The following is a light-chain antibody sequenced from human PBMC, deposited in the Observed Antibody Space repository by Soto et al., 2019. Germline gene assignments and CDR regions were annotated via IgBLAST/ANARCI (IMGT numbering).Light chain of an antibody. CDR1: QSVDSW. CDR3: QHYNDYSRV. J-gene: IGKJ1*01. CDR2: KAS. Sequence: DIQMTQSPSTLSASIGDRVTITCRASQSVDSWLACYQQQPGKAPKLLIYKASSLQTGVPSRFSGSGSGTEFALNISSLQPDDFATYYWQHYNDYSRVFGQGTPVEIK. V-gene: IGKV1-5*03.